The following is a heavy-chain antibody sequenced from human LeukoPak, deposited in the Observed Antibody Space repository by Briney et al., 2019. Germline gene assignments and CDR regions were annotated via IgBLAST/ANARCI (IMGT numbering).Heavy chain of an antibody. V-gene: IGHV4-59*08. D-gene: IGHD6-13*01. Sequence: PSETLSLTCTVSGGSISSYFWSWIRQPPGKGLEWIGYVYYSGSTNYNPSLKSRVTISVDTSKNQFSLRLSSVSAADTAVYYCARHRGSSSWFDYWGQGTLVTVSS. CDR3: ARHRGSSSWFDY. CDR2: VYYSGST. J-gene: IGHJ4*02. CDR1: GGSISSYF.